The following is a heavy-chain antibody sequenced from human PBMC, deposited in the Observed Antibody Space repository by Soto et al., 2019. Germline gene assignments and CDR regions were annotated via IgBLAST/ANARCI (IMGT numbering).Heavy chain of an antibody. CDR2: ISSSSSTI. Sequence: GSLRLSCAASGFTFSSYSMNWVRQAPGKGLEWVSYISSSSSTIYYADSVKGRFTISRDNAKNSLYLQMNSLRDEDTAVYYCARVSVGIAAAFYYYGMDVWGQGTTVTSP. CDR1: GFTFSSYS. J-gene: IGHJ6*02. CDR3: ARVSVGIAAAFYYYGMDV. V-gene: IGHV3-48*02. D-gene: IGHD6-13*01.